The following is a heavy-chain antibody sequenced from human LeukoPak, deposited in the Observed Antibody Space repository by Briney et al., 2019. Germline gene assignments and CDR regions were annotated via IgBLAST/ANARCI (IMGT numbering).Heavy chain of an antibody. CDR1: GFTFSSYS. CDR3: ARDGRNWGTGTDY. D-gene: IGHD7-27*01. CDR2: ISSSSSYI. V-gene: IGHV3-21*01. J-gene: IGHJ4*02. Sequence: GGSLRLSCAASGFTFSSYSMNWVRQAPGKGLGWVSSISSSSSYIYYADSVKGRFTISRDNAKNSLYLQMNSLRAEDTAVYYCARDGRNWGTGTDYWGQGTLVTVSS.